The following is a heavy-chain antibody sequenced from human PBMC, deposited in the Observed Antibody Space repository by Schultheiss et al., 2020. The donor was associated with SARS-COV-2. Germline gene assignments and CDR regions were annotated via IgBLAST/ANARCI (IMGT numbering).Heavy chain of an antibody. CDR3: ARDFKVRFGELMPTYYYYYGMDV. J-gene: IGHJ6*02. CDR2: ISAYNGNT. Sequence: ASVKVSCKASGYTFTSYGISWVRQAPGQGLEWMGWISAYNGNTNYAQKFQGRVTITRDTSASTAYMELSSLRSEDTAVYYCARDFKVRFGELMPTYYYYYGMDVWGQGTTVTVSS. V-gene: IGHV1-18*01. CDR1: GYTFTSYG. D-gene: IGHD3-10*01.